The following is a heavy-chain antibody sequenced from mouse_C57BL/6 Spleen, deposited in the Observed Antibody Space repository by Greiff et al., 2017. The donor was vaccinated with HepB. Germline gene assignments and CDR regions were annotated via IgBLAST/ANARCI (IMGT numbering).Heavy chain of an antibody. J-gene: IGHJ1*03. D-gene: IGHD1-1*01. CDR1: GFTFSSYT. Sequence: EVKLVESGGGLVKPGGSLKLSCAASGFTFSSYTMSWVRQTPEKRLEWVATISGGGGNTYYPDSVKGRFTISRDNAKNTLYLQMSSLRSEDTALYYCARHGYGTNPYWYFDVWGTGTTVTVSS. V-gene: IGHV5-9*01. CDR2: ISGGGGNT. CDR3: ARHGYGTNPYWYFDV.